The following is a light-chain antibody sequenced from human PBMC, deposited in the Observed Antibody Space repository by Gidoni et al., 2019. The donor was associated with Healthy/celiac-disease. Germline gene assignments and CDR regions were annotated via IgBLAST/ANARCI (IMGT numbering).Light chain of an antibody. CDR3: QQYGSSPYT. Sequence: EIVLTQSPGTLSLSPGERATLSCRASQSVSSSYLAWYQQNPGQAPRLLIYGASSRATGIPDRCSGSGSGTDFTLTISRLEPEDFAVYYCQQYGSSPYTFGQGTKLEIK. J-gene: IGKJ2*01. V-gene: IGKV3-20*01. CDR2: GAS. CDR1: QSVSSSY.